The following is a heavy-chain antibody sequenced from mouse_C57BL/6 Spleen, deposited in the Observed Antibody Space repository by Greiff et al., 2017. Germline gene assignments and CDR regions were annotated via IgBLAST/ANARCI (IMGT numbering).Heavy chain of an antibody. D-gene: IGHD2-2*01. CDR3: ARDYGYDDGAWFAY. CDR1: GYTFTDYY. CDR2: IGPGSGST. Sequence: VQLQQSGAELVKPGASVKISCKASGYTFTDYYINWVKQRPGQGLAWIGKIGPGSGSTYYNEKFKGKATLTADKSSSTAYMQLSSLTSEDSAVYFCARDYGYDDGAWFAYGGQGTLVTVSA. J-gene: IGHJ3*01. V-gene: IGHV1-77*01.